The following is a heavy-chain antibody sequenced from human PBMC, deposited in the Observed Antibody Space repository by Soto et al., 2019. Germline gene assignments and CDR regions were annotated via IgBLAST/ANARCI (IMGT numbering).Heavy chain of an antibody. CDR3: ANSIN. CDR1: GFPFSSYG. V-gene: IGHV3-33*03. Sequence: GGPLRLSCAASGFPFSSYGLHWVRQAPGKGLDWVGVIWYDGSNKDYAESVKGRFTISRDNSKNMLYQQMNSLRADDTAVYYCANSINWGQGTLVTVSS. CDR2: IWYDGSNK. J-gene: IGHJ4*02.